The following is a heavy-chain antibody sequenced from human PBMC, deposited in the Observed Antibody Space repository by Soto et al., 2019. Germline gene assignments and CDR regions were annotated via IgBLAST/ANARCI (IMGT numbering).Heavy chain of an antibody. D-gene: IGHD1-1*01. J-gene: IGHJ1*01. CDR2: IWYDGSNK. V-gene: IGHV3-33*01. Sequence: QVQLVESGGGVVQPGRSLRLSCAASGFTFSSYGMHWVRQAPGKGLEWVAVIWYDGSNKYYADSVKGRFTISRDNSKNTLYLQMNSLRAEDTAVYYCARDLEGGAYWGQGTLVTVAS. CDR1: GFTFSSYG. CDR3: ARDLEGGAY.